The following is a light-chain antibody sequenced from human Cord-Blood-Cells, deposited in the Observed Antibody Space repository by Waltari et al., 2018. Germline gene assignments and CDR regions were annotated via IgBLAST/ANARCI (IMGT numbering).Light chain of an antibody. Sequence: QSALTQHASVSGFPGQSITISCTGTSSDVGSCNLVSWYQQHPHNAPKIMIYEGSKRPSGVSNRFSGPKSGNTASLTISGLQAEDEADYYFCSYAGSSTVVFGGGTKLTVL. CDR2: EGS. CDR3: CSYAGSSTVV. V-gene: IGLV2-23*01. CDR1: SSDVGSCNL. J-gene: IGLJ2*01.